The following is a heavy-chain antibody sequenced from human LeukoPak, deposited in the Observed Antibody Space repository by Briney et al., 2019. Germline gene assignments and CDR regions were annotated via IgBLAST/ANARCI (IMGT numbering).Heavy chain of an antibody. D-gene: IGHD5-12*01. Sequence: RRASVKVSCKASGGTFSSYAISWVRQAPGQGLEWMGGIIPIFGTANYAQKFQGRVTITADKSTSTAYMELSSLRSEDTAVYYCASFVTRRYGGYDPWFDPWGQGTLVTVSS. CDR3: ASFVTRRYGGYDPWFDP. CDR2: IIPIFGTA. V-gene: IGHV1-69*06. J-gene: IGHJ5*02. CDR1: GGTFSSYA.